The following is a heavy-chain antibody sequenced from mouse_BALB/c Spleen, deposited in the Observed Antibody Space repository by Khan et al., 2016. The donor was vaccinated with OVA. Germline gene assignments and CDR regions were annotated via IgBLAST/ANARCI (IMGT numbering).Heavy chain of an antibody. J-gene: IGHJ2*01. V-gene: IGHV3-2*02. Sequence: EVQLQESGPGLVKPSQSLSLTCTVTGYSITSGYAWNCLRPLPGNQLEWMGFISYSGSTYYPPSLKSRISITRDTSKNQFFLQLNSVTTEDTATDYCSRGNYYGYYFDYWGQGTTLTVSS. CDR2: ISYSGST. CDR3: SRGNYYGYYFDY. CDR1: GYSITSGYA. D-gene: IGHD1-1*01.